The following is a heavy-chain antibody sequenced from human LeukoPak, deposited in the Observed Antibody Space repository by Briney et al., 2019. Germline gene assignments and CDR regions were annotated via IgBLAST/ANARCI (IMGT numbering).Heavy chain of an antibody. CDR2: IRYDGSNK. D-gene: IGHD3-10*01. CDR3: AKGACGSGEKMADY. CDR1: AFTFTSYG. V-gene: IGHV3-30*02. Sequence: PGGSLRLSCAASAFTFTSYGLHWVRQAPGKGLEWVSFIRYDGSNKYYADSVKGRFIISRDNSKNTLYLQMNSLRVEDTAVYYCAKGACGSGEKMADYWGQGTLVTVSS. J-gene: IGHJ4*02.